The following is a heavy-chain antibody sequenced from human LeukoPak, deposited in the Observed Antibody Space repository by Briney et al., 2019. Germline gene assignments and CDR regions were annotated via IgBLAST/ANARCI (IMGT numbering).Heavy chain of an antibody. V-gene: IGHV3-33*03. D-gene: IGHD3-22*01. CDR3: VSGPDTSGYYFY. CDR1: GFTFSSSG. J-gene: IGHJ4*02. Sequence: GGSLRLSCTASGFTFSSSGMNWVRQAPGKGLEWVAVIWSDGSEKRYADSVKGRFTISRDNSKSTLYLQMNSLRAEDTAVYYCVSGPDTSGYYFYWGQGTLVTVSS. CDR2: IWSDGSEK.